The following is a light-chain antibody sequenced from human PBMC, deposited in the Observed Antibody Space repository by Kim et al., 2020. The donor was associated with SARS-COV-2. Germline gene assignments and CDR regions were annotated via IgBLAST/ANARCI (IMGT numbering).Light chain of an antibody. CDR2: LNSDGSH. J-gene: IGLJ2*01. CDR1: SGHSSYA. Sequence: VKLTFTLSSGHSSYAIAWHQQQPEKGPRYLMKLNSDGSHSKGDGIPDRFSGSSSGAERYLTISSLQSEDEADYYCQTWGTGIHVVFGGGTQLTVL. CDR3: QTWGTGIHVV. V-gene: IGLV4-69*01.